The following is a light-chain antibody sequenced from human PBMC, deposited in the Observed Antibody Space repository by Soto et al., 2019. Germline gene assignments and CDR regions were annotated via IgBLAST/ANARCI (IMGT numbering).Light chain of an antibody. Sequence: QSALTQPASVSGSPRQSITISCTGTSSDVGGYNYVSWYQQHPGKAPKLMLYDVSNRPSGVSNRFSGSKSGNTASLTISGLQAEDEADYYCPSYTSSISYVFGTGTKVTFL. J-gene: IGLJ1*01. CDR2: DVS. CDR1: SSDVGGYNY. CDR3: PSYTSSISYV. V-gene: IGLV2-14*01.